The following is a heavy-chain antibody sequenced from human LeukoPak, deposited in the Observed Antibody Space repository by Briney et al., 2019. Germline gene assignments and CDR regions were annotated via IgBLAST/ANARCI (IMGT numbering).Heavy chain of an antibody. D-gene: IGHD1-26*01. CDR1: GFTFGVYA. J-gene: IGHJ4*02. V-gene: IGHV3-49*04. CDR3: TRDGVGATEYYFDY. CDR2: VRSKAYGGTT. Sequence: GGSLRLSCTASGFTFGVYAMSWVRQGPGKGLKGEGFVRSKAYGGTTEYAAYVKGRFTISRDDSKSIAYLQMNSLKTEDTAVYYCTRDGVGATEYYFDYWGQGTLVTVSS.